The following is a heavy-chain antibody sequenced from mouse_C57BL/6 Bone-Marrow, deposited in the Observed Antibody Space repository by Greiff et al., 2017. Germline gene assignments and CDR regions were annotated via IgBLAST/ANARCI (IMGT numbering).Heavy chain of an antibody. Sequence: EVKLQQSGPELVKPGASVKISCKASGYTFTDYYMNWVKQSHGKSLEWIGDINPNNGGTSYNQKFKGKATLTVDKYSSTAYMELRSLTSEDSAVYVCEVNFSFDYWGQGTTLTVSS. J-gene: IGHJ2*01. CDR3: EVNFSFDY. V-gene: IGHV1-26*01. CDR1: GYTFTDYY. D-gene: IGHD1-3*01. CDR2: INPNNGGT.